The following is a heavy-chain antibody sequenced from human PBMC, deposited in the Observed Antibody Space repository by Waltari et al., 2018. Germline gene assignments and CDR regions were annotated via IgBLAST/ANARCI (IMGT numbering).Heavy chain of an antibody. J-gene: IGHJ4*02. CDR2: ISYDGSNK. CDR3: ATALSVAARHFDY. CDR1: EFTFSSYA. Sequence: QVQLVESGGGVVQPGRSLRLSCAASEFTFSSYAMHWVRQAPGKGLEWVAVISYDGSNKYYADSVKGRFTISRDNSKNKLSLQLNGLRAEDAAMYYCATALSVAARHFDYWGQGTLVTVSS. V-gene: IGHV3-30*01. D-gene: IGHD6-6*01.